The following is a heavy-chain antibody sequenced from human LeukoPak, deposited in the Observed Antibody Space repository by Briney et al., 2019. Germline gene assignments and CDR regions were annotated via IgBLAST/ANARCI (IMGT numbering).Heavy chain of an antibody. CDR2: IIPILGIA. J-gene: IGHJ5*02. Sequence: SVKVSCKAFGGTFSSYAISWVRQAPGQGLEWMGRIIPILGIANYAQKFQGRVTITADKSYMELSSLRSEDTAVYYCATPLGSGYGRDWFDPWGQGTLVTVSS. V-gene: IGHV1-69*04. CDR3: ATPLGSGYGRDWFDP. D-gene: IGHD5-12*01. CDR1: GGTFSSYA.